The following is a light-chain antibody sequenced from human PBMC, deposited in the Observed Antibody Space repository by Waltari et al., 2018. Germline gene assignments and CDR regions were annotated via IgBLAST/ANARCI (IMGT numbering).Light chain of an antibody. J-gene: IGKJ3*01. CDR2: IAS. Sequence: IVLTQSPGTLSLSPGERATLSCRASQSIPSNYLAWYQQRPGRAPRLLIYIASSRATGIPDRFRGSGSGPDFTLAISILEPEDFAVYYCQQSGGSPFTFGPGTTVD. CDR3: QQSGGSPFT. CDR1: QSIPSNY. V-gene: IGKV3-20*01.